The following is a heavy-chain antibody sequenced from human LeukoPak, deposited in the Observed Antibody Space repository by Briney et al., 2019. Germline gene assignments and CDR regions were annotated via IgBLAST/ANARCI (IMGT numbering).Heavy chain of an antibody. V-gene: IGHV3-30*18. Sequence: QPGRSLRLSCAASGFTFSSYGMHWVRQAPGKGLEWVAVISYDGSNKYYADSVKGRFTISRDNSKNTLHLQMNSLRAEDTAVYYCAKEIAVALRYWGQGTLVTVSS. CDR3: AKEIAVALRY. D-gene: IGHD6-19*01. J-gene: IGHJ4*02. CDR1: GFTFSSYG. CDR2: ISYDGSNK.